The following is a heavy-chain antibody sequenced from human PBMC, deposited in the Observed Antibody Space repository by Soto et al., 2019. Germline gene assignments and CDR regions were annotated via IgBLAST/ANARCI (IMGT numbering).Heavy chain of an antibody. D-gene: IGHD2-15*01. J-gene: IGHJ6*02. CDR2: IIPIFGTA. CDR3: ARGVGFAGYCSGGSCESPYYYYYGMDV. CDR1: GGTFSSYA. Sequence: SVKVSCKASGGTFSSYAISWVRQAPGQGLEWMGGIIPIFGTANYAQKFQGRVTITADKSTSTVYMELSSLRSEDTAVYYCARGVGFAGYCSGGSCESPYYYYYGMDVWGQGTTVTVSS. V-gene: IGHV1-69*06.